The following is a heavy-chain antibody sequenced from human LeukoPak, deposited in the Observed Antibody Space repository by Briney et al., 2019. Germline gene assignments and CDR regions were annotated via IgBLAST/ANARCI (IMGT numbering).Heavy chain of an antibody. J-gene: IGHJ6*03. Sequence: GGSLRLSCAASGFTFSDYYMSWIRQASGKGLEWVSYISSSGSTIYYADSVKGRFTISRDNAKNSLYLQMNSLRAEDTAVYYCARGDWGTIIYYYYMDVWGKGTTVTVSS. CDR2: ISSSGSTI. D-gene: IGHD5-24*01. CDR1: GFTFSDYY. V-gene: IGHV3-11*01. CDR3: ARGDWGTIIYYYYMDV.